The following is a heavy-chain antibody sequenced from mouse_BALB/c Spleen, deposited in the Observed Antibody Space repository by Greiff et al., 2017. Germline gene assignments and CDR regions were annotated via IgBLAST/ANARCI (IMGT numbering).Heavy chain of an antibody. CDR1: GYSITSGYY. CDR2: ISYDGSN. CDR3: ARVYYRYDPYYFDY. Sequence: EVQLQESGPGLVKPSQSLSLTCSVTGYSITSGYYWNWIRQFPGNKLEWMGYISYDGSNNYNPSLKNRISITRDTSKNQFFLKLNSVTTEDTATYYCARVYYRYDPYYFDYWGQGTTRTVSA. V-gene: IGHV3-6*02. D-gene: IGHD2-14*01. J-gene: IGHJ2*01.